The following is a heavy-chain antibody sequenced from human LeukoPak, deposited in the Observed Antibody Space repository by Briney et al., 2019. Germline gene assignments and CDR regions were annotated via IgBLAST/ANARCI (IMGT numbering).Heavy chain of an antibody. CDR3: ARRIAGAGSDY. V-gene: IGHV5-51*01. CDR1: GYSFTTSW. CDR2: IYPGDSDT. Sequence: GESLKISCKGSGYSFTTSWIGWVRQMPGKGLEWTGIIYPGDSDTRYSPSFEGQVTISADMSIRTAYLQWSSLKASDTAMYYCARRIAGAGSDYWGQGTLVTVSS. D-gene: IGHD6-13*01. J-gene: IGHJ4*02.